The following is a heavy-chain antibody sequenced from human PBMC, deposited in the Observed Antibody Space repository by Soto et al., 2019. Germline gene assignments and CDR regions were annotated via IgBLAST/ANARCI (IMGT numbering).Heavy chain of an antibody. Sequence: QVQLVQSGAEVKMPGSSVRVSCKASGGSFSKYGISWVRQAPGQGLEWMGGIIPMFGIGNYAEKFLGRVTMTADEATSTSNMEPSSPRPEDTAVYFCARGYRENYIYAMDVWCQGTTVTVSS. CDR3: ARGYRENYIYAMDV. D-gene: IGHD1-26*01. V-gene: IGHV1-69*01. J-gene: IGHJ6*02. CDR1: GGSFSKYG. CDR2: IIPMFGIG.